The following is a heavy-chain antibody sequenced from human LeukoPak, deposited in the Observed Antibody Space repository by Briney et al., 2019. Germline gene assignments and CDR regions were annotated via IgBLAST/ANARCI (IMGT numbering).Heavy chain of an antibody. Sequence: ASVKVSCKVSGYTLTELSMHWVRQAPGKGLEWMGGFDPEDGETIYAQKLQGRVTMTTDTSTSTAYMELRSLRSDDTAVYYCARANTAMVERGFDYWGQGTLVTVSS. J-gene: IGHJ4*02. CDR2: FDPEDGET. CDR3: ARANTAMVERGFDY. CDR1: GYTLTELS. V-gene: IGHV1-24*01. D-gene: IGHD5-18*01.